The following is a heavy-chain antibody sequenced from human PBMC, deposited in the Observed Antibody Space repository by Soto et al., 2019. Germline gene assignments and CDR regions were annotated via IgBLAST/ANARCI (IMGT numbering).Heavy chain of an antibody. CDR3: ARQSSGWYNWFDP. CDR2: IYYSGSI. CDR1: GGSISSSSYY. V-gene: IGHV4-39*01. J-gene: IGHJ5*02. D-gene: IGHD6-19*01. Sequence: QLQLQESGPGLVKPSETLSLTCSVSGGSISSSSYYWGWIRQPPGKGLEWIASIYYSGSIDYNPTLKGRVTMSVDKSKNQCSLKLSSVTAAETAVYYCARQSSGWYNWFDPWGQGTLVTVSS.